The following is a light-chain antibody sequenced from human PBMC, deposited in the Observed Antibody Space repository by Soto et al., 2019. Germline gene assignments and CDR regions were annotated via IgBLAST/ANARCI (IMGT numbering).Light chain of an antibody. CDR3: QQTFGMPPT. Sequence: DIQMTQSPSSLSSSVGDRVTVTCRASHSVSNYVNWYQQKPGKSPKVLISSSSNLQSGVPSRFSGSRSGTEFTLTITGLQPEDSATYYCQQTFGMPPTFGGGTKVEIK. CDR1: HSVSNY. V-gene: IGKV1-39*01. CDR2: SSS. J-gene: IGKJ4*01.